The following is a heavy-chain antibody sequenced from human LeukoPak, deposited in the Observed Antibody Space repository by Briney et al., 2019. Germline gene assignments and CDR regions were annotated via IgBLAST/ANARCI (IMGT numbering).Heavy chain of an antibody. D-gene: IGHD3-22*01. CDR3: ARPGYYDSSGYYEN. CDR1: GYTFTSNY. V-gene: IGHV1-69*13. J-gene: IGHJ4*02. CDR2: IIPIFGTA. Sequence: GASVKVSCKASGYTFTSNYIHWVRQAPGQGLEWMGGIIPIFGTANYAQKFQGRVTITADESTSTAYMELSSLRSEDTAVYYCARPGYYDSSGYYENWGQGTLVTVSS.